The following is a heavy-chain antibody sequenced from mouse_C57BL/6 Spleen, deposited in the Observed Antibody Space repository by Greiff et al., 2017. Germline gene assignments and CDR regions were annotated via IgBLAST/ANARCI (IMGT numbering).Heavy chain of an antibody. V-gene: IGHV5-17*01. J-gene: IGHJ2*01. CDR3: ARSLSTYFDY. Sequence: EVQVVESGGGLVKPGGSLTLSCAASGFTFSDYGMHWVRQAPEKGLEWVAYISSGSSTIYYADTVKGRFTISRDNAKNTLFLQMTSLRSEDTAMYYCARSLSTYFDYWGQGTTLTVSS. D-gene: IGHD2-1*01. CDR1: GFTFSDYG. CDR2: ISSGSSTI.